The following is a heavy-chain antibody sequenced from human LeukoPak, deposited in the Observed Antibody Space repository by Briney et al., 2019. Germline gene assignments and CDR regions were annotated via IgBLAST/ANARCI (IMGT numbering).Heavy chain of an antibody. Sequence: SETLSLTCTVSGYSISSGYYWGWIRQPPGKGLEWIGSTYYSGSTNYNPSLKSRATLSVDTSKNQFSLKLSSVTAADRAVYYCARVPGGWINWFDPWGQGTLVTVSS. D-gene: IGHD6-19*01. J-gene: IGHJ5*02. V-gene: IGHV4-38-2*02. CDR2: TYYSGST. CDR3: ARVPGGWINWFDP. CDR1: GYSISSGYY.